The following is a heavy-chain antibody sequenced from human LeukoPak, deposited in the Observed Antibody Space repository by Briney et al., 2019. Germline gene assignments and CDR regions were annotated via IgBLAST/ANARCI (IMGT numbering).Heavy chain of an antibody. V-gene: IGHV4-59*08. J-gene: IGHJ5*02. Sequence: SETLSLTCTVSGGSISSYYWSWIRQPPGKGLEWIGYIYYSGSTNYNPSLKSRVTISVDTSKNQFSLKLSSVTAADTAVYYCARGSLVGNKQFDPWGQGTLVTVSS. CDR3: ARGSLVGNKQFDP. CDR1: GGSISSYY. D-gene: IGHD1-26*01. CDR2: IYYSGST.